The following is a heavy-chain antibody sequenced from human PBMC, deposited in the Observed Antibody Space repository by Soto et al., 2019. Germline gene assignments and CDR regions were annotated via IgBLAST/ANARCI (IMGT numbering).Heavy chain of an antibody. CDR1: GYTFTSYG. CDR2: ISAYNGNT. CDR3: ARQGRNTKIVLVKHYAADF. Sequence: ASVKVSCKASGYTFTSYGISWVRQAPGQGLEWMGWISAYNGNTNYAQKLQGRVTMTTDTSTSTAYMELRSLRSDDTAVYFCARQGRNTKIVLVKHYAADFWGQGTAVTVSS. J-gene: IGHJ6*02. V-gene: IGHV1-18*04. D-gene: IGHD3-22*01.